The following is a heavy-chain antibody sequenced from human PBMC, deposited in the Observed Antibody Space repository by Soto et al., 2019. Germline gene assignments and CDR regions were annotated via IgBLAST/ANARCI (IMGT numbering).Heavy chain of an antibody. D-gene: IGHD3-10*01. CDR2: IYYSGST. V-gene: IGHV4-30-4*01. Sequence: QVQLQESGPGLVKPSQTLSLTCTVSGGSISSGDYYWSWIRQPPGKGLEWIGYIYYSGSTYYNPSLKSRATISVDTSKNQFSLKLSSVTAADTAVYYCARELYGSGSWLYYYGMDVWGQGTTVTVSS. J-gene: IGHJ6*02. CDR1: GGSISSGDYY. CDR3: ARELYGSGSWLYYYGMDV.